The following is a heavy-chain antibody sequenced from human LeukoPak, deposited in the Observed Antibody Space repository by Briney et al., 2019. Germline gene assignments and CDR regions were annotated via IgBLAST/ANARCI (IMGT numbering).Heavy chain of an antibody. CDR1: GFTFSSYA. Sequence: GGSLRLSCAASGFTFSSYAMLWVRQAPGKGLEWVAVISYDGSNKYYADSVKGRFTISRDNSKNTLYLQMNSLRAEDTAVYYCARERAMILPFFDYWGQGTLVTVSS. D-gene: IGHD3-22*01. V-gene: IGHV3-30-3*01. CDR2: ISYDGSNK. CDR3: ARERAMILPFFDY. J-gene: IGHJ4*02.